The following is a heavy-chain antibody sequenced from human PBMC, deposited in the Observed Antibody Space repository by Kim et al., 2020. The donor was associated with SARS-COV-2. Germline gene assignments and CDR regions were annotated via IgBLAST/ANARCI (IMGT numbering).Heavy chain of an antibody. D-gene: IGHD3-22*01. CDR3: ARLPHDSSGYVDS. V-gene: IGHV4-39*01. CDR2: VYHSGST. J-gene: IGHJ4*02. CDR1: GGSISSSFNY. Sequence: SETLSLTCTVSGGSISSSFNYWGWIRQPPGKRLEWIGSVYHSGSTYDSPSLKSRVTVSVDTSKNEFYLKVTSVTAADTAVYFCARLPHDSSGYVDSWGPGILVTVSS.